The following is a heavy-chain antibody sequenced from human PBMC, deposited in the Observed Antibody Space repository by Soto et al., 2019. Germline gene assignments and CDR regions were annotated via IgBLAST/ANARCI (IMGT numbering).Heavy chain of an antibody. Sequence: GASVKVSCKASGCTLNNYAIHWVRQAPGQGLEWMGGILPVSAPPDYAQKFQGRVTITADHSTSTVYMELSRLKSDDTAVYFCATDSNYDVSNSFWGQGTLVTVSS. CDR2: ILPVSAPP. V-gene: IGHV1-69*13. J-gene: IGHJ4*02. CDR3: ATDSNYDVSNSF. D-gene: IGHD3-3*01. CDR1: GCTLNNYA.